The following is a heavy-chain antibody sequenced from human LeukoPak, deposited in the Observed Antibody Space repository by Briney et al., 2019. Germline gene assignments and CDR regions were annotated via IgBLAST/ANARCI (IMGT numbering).Heavy chain of an antibody. CDR1: GGTFSSYA. CDR2: IIPIFGTA. V-gene: IGHV1-69*05. CDR3: ARGESYDSSGFNWLDT. Sequence: GAAVKVSSKASGGTFSSYAISWVRQAPGQGLEWMGGIIPIFGTANYAQKFQGRVTITTDESTSTAYIELSSMRSEDTAVYYCARGESYDSSGFNWLDTWGQGNLVTVSS. D-gene: IGHD3-22*01. J-gene: IGHJ5*02.